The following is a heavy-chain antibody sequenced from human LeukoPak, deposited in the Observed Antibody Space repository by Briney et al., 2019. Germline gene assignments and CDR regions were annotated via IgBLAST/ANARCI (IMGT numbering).Heavy chain of an antibody. V-gene: IGHV3-74*01. Sequence: GGSLRLSCAASGFTFSSYGMHWVRQAPGKGLVWVSHIDTDGSVTNYADSVKGRFTISRDNAKNTLYLQMNSLRAEDTAVYYCTRGLQGIDYWGQGTLVTVSS. CDR3: TRGLQGIDY. CDR1: GFTFSSYG. J-gene: IGHJ4*02. CDR2: IDTDGSVT. D-gene: IGHD4-11*01.